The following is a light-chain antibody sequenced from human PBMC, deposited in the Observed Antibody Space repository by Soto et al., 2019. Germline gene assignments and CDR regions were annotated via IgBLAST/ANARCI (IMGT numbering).Light chain of an antibody. CDR3: QKYNSAPLT. Sequence: DIQVSQSPSSLAACVGDRVTITCRANQGISNSLAWYQQKPGKVPKLLIYAASTLQSGVPSRFSGSGSGPDFTLTISSLQPEDVASYYCQKYNSAPLTFGGGTKVDIK. V-gene: IGKV1-27*01. CDR2: AAS. CDR1: QGISNS. J-gene: IGKJ4*01.